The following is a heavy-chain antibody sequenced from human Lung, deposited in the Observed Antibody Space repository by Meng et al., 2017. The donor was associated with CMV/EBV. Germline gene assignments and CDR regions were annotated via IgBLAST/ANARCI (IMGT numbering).Heavy chain of an antibody. CDR2: VFYSGGT. CDR3: ARAPLPATYYDY. V-gene: IGHV4-61*08. D-gene: IGHD2-2*01. J-gene: IGHJ4*02. CDR1: GGSVSDVGYY. Sequence: TVSGGSVSDVGYYRAWIRQSPEKRLGWIGYVFYSGGTNYNPSLKSRVSMSVDTSKNQFSLNLNSVTAADTAVYYCARAPLPATYYDYWGQGTLVTVSS.